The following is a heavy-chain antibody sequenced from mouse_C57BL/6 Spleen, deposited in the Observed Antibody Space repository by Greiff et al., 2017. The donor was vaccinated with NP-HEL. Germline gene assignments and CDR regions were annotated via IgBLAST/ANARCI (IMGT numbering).Heavy chain of an antibody. CDR1: GYTFTSYW. Sequence: VQLQQSGAELVRPGTSVKLSCKASGYTFTSYWMHWVKQRPGQGLEWIGVIDPSDSYTNYNQKFKGKATLTVDTSSSTAYMQLSSLTSEDSAVYYCARGTAQAPVAYWGQGTLVTVSA. CDR2: IDPSDSYT. J-gene: IGHJ3*01. V-gene: IGHV1-59*01. D-gene: IGHD3-2*02. CDR3: ARGTAQAPVAY.